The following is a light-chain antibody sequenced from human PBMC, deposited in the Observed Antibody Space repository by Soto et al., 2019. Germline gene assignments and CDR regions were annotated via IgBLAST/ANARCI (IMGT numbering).Light chain of an antibody. J-gene: IGKJ1*01. CDR1: QSISSW. Sequence: DIQMTQSPSTLSASVGARVTITCRASQSISSWLAWYQKKPGKATKLLIYDASSLESGVPSRFSGSGSGTEVTLTISSLQPDDLATYYCQQYNSYSPTFGQGTKVDIK. CDR3: QQYNSYSPT. V-gene: IGKV1-5*01. CDR2: DAS.